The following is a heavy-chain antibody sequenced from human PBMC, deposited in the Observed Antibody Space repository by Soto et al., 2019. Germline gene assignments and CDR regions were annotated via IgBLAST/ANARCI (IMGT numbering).Heavy chain of an antibody. CDR3: ARDLFSQWGIRNYGGNSPNYYGMDV. J-gene: IGHJ6*02. D-gene: IGHD4-17*01. V-gene: IGHV1-18*01. CDR2: ISAYNGNT. Sequence: ASVKVSCKASGYTFTSYGISWVRQAPGQGLEWMGWISAYNGNTNYAQKLQGRVTMTTETSTSTAYMELRSLRSDDTAVYYCARDLFSQWGIRNYGGNSPNYYGMDVWGQGTTVTVSS. CDR1: GYTFTSYG.